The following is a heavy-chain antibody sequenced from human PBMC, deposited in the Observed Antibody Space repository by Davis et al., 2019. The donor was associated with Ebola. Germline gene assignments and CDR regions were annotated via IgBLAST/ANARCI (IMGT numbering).Heavy chain of an antibody. CDR2: ISYDGSNK. Sequence: LSLTCAVSGFTFSDYAMHWVRQAPGKGLEWVAVISYDGSNKYYADSVKGRFTISRDISKNTLYLQMNGLRAEDTAVYYCAVPAANYYYGMDVWGQGTTVTVSS. V-gene: IGHV3-30-3*01. CDR3: AVPAANYYYGMDV. J-gene: IGHJ6*02. D-gene: IGHD2-2*01. CDR1: GFTFSDYA.